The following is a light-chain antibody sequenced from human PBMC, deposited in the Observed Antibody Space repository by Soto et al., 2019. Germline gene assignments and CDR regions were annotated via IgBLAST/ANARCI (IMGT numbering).Light chain of an antibody. J-gene: IGKJ5*01. Sequence: EIVMTQSPATLSVSPGERATLSCRASQSVSSRLAWYQQKPGQAPRLLIYGASTRATGIPARFSGSGSETDLTITISSLEPEDFEVYYCQQYNGWPITFGQGTRLEIK. CDR2: GAS. CDR1: QSVSSR. V-gene: IGKV3D-15*01. CDR3: QQYNGWPIT.